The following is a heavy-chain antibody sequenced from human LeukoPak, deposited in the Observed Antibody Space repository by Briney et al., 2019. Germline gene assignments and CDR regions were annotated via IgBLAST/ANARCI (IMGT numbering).Heavy chain of an antibody. CDR2: IIPILGIA. D-gene: IGHD5-12*01. J-gene: IGHJ6*02. CDR3: ARSEGGYDAYYYYGMDV. CDR1: GGTFSSYA. V-gene: IGHV1-69*04. Sequence: GASVKVSCKASGGTFSSYAISWVRQAPGQGLEWMGRIIPILGIANYAQKFQGRVTITADKSTSTAYMELSSLRSEDTAVYYCARSEGGYDAYYYYGMDVWGQGTTVTVSS.